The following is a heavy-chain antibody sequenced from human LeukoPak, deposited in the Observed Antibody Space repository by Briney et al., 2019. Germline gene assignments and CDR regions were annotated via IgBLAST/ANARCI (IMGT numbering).Heavy chain of an antibody. V-gene: IGHV4-39*07. CDR2: IYYTGST. Sequence: SETLSLTCTASGGSITSSTYYWGWIRQPPGKGLEWIGSIYYTGSTYYNPSLKSRVTISIDTSKNQFSLNLTSVTAADTAVYFCARDKIVRAAHDAFDIWGQGTMVTVSS. CDR3: ARDKIVRAAHDAFDI. J-gene: IGHJ3*02. D-gene: IGHD3-10*01. CDR1: GGSITSSTYY.